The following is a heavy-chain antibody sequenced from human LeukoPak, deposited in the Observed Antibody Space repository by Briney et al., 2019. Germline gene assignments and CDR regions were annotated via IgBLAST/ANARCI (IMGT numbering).Heavy chain of an antibody. Sequence: GGSLRLSCAASGFTFSSYSMNWVRQAPGKGLEWVSSISSSRTYIYYADSVKGRFTISRDNAKNSLYPQMSSLRAEDTAVYYCARDGGSSWYFDYWGQGTLVTVSS. CDR2: ISSSRTYI. CDR3: ARDGGSSWYFDY. V-gene: IGHV3-21*01. J-gene: IGHJ4*02. CDR1: GFTFSSYS. D-gene: IGHD6-13*01.